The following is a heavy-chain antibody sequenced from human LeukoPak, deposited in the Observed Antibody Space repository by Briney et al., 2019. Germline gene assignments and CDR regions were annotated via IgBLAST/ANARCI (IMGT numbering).Heavy chain of an antibody. D-gene: IGHD1-14*01. CDR1: GGSISSSSYY. V-gene: IGHV4-39*01. CDR2: IYYSGST. CDR3: ARPLGPGYFDY. J-gene: IGHJ4*02. Sequence: NPSETLSLTCTVSGGSISSSSYYWGWIRQPPGKGLEWIGSIYYSGSTYYNPSLKSRVTISVDTSKNQFSLKLSSVTAADTAVYYCARPLGPGYFDYWGQGTLVTVSS.